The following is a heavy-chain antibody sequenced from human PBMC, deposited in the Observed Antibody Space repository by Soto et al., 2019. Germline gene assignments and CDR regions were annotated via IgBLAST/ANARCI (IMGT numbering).Heavy chain of an antibody. J-gene: IGHJ6*02. D-gene: IGHD2-21*02. CDR1: GGSISGYY. V-gene: IGHV4-59*01. CDR2: MYNSGST. Sequence: PSETLSLTCTLSGGSISGYYWSWIRRPPGKGLEWIGYMYNSGSTVYNPPFKSRVTISVDTYKNQFSLKLSSVTAADTAIYYCARDLWGYCGTNCYPLDVWGQGTTVT. CDR3: ARDLWGYCGTNCYPLDV.